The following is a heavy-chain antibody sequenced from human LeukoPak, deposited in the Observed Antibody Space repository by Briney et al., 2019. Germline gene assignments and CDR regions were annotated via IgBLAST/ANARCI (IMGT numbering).Heavy chain of an antibody. Sequence: TTSETLSLTCTVSGGSISSSSYYWGWIRQPPGKGLEWIGSIYYSGSTYYNPSLKSRVTISVDTSKNQFSLKLSSVTAADTAVYYCARTLGWEYYYGSGSYYNERNAFDIWGQGTMVTVSS. CDR2: IYYSGST. CDR3: ARTLGWEYYYGSGSYYNERNAFDI. J-gene: IGHJ3*02. V-gene: IGHV4-39*01. CDR1: GGSISSSSYY. D-gene: IGHD3-10*01.